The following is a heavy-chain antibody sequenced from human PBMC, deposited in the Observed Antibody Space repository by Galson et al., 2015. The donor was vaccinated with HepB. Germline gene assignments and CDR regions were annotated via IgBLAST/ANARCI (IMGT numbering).Heavy chain of an antibody. D-gene: IGHD1-26*01. CDR1: GFTFDSYA. J-gene: IGHJ6*03. CDR2: VSLDGSDE. Sequence: SLRLSCAAPGFTFDSYAIHWVRQGPGQGLDWVAVVSLDGSDEHYADSVKGRFTISRDNSKSMVYLQMSSLRLEDTGVYYCARDQKQWEPPGYYYYMDVWGKGTPVTVSS. V-gene: IGHV3-30-3*01. CDR3: ARDQKQWEPPGYYYYMDV.